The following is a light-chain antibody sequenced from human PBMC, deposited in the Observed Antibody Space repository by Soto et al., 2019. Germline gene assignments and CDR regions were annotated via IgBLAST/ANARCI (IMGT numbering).Light chain of an antibody. Sequence: EIVMTQSPATLSVSPGERATLSCRASQSVSSNLAWYQQKPGQAPRLLIYGASTRATGIPARFSGSGSGTEFTLTISSLQPEDFAVYYCQQYNNWLGTFGQGTRLEIK. V-gene: IGKV3-15*01. J-gene: IGKJ5*01. CDR1: QSVSSN. CDR2: GAS. CDR3: QQYNNWLGT.